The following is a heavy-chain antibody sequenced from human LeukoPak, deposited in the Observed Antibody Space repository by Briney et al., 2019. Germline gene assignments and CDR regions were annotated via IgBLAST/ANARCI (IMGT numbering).Heavy chain of an antibody. J-gene: IGHJ4*02. CDR3: ARESIAVAGAPFDY. Sequence: QPGGYLRLYCAASGFTFSSYEMNWVRQAPGKGREWVSYISSGSTIYDADSVKGRFTISRDNAKNSMYLQMNSLRAEDTAVYYCARESIAVAGAPFDYWGQGTLVTVSS. CDR1: GFTFSSYE. D-gene: IGHD6-19*01. CDR2: ISSGSTI. V-gene: IGHV3-48*03.